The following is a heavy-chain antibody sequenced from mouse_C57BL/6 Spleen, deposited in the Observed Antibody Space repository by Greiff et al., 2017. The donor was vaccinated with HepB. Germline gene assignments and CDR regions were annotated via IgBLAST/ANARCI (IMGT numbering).Heavy chain of an antibody. D-gene: IGHD1-1*01. CDR1: GFTFSDAW. V-gene: IGHV6-6*01. CDR2: IRNKANNHAT. Sequence: EVKVVESGGGLVQPGGSMKLSCAASGFTFSDAWMDWVRQSPEKGLEWVAEIRNKANNHATYYAESVKGRFTISRDDSKSSVYLQMNSLRAEDTGIYYCTRALYYYGSSWYFDYWGQGTTLTVSS. J-gene: IGHJ2*01. CDR3: TRALYYYGSSWYFDY.